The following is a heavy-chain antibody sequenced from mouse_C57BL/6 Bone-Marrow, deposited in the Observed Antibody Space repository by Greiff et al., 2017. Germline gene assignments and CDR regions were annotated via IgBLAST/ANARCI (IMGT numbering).Heavy chain of an antibody. CDR1: GFTFSSYA. Sequence: EVMLVESGGGLVKPGGSLKLSCAASGFTFSSYAMSWVRQTPEKRLEWVATISDGCSYTYYPDNVKGRFTISRDNAKNNLYLQMSQLKSEDTAMYYCARPGCSSPYYYAMDYWGQGTSVTVSS. J-gene: IGHJ4*01. D-gene: IGHD1-1*01. CDR2: ISDGCSYT. CDR3: ARPGCSSPYYYAMDY. V-gene: IGHV5-4*03.